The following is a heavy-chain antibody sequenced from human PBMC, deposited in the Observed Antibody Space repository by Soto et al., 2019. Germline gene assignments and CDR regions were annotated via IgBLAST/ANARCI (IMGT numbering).Heavy chain of an antibody. CDR3: GRGGSDSPMAPGY. CDR2: INPDGSAT. D-gene: IGHD5-18*01. CDR1: GFTFSSYW. V-gene: IGHV3-74*01. Sequence: GSLRLSCAASGFTFSSYWMHWVRQAPGKGLVWVSRINPDGSATNYADSVKGRFTISRDNAKNTLYLQMNSLRAEDTAVFYRGRGGSDSPMAPGYWGQGTLVTVSS. J-gene: IGHJ4*02.